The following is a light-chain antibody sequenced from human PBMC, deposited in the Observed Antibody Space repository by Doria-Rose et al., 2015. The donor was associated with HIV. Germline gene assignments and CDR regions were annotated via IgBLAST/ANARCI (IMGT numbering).Light chain of an antibody. J-gene: IGKJ1*01. V-gene: IGKV3-20*01. CDR2: DGS. Sequence: DIVMTQSPRPLSLSPGETATLSCRASQSFSHTYLAWYQQTPGQAPSLLIYDGSTRATGIPDRFSASGSGTDYPLTINRLEPEDFALYYCHQYGTSWTFGQGTKVEI. CDR3: HQYGTSWT. CDR1: QSFSHTY.